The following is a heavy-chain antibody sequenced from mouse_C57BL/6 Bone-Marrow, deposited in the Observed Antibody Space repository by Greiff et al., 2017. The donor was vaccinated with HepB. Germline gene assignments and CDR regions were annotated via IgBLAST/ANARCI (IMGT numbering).Heavy chain of an antibody. V-gene: IGHV1-81*01. D-gene: IGHD1-1*01. Sequence: QVHVKQSGAELARPGASVKLSCKASGYTFTSYGISWVKQRTGQGLEWIGEIYPRSGNTYYNEKFKGKATLTADKSSSTAYMELRSLTAEDSAVYFCAIYGKRGFLLGYWGQGTTLTVSS. CDR3: AIYGKRGFLLGY. CDR2: IYPRSGNT. CDR1: GYTFTSYG. J-gene: IGHJ2*01.